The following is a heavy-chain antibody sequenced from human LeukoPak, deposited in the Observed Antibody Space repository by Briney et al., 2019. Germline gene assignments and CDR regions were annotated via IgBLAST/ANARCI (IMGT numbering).Heavy chain of an antibody. J-gene: IGHJ5*02. D-gene: IGHD5-12*01. CDR1: GYTFTAYY. CDR3: ARDVGVVATIFRNGENWFDP. V-gene: IGHV1-2*02. Sequence: ASVKVSCKASGYTFTAYYIHWVRQAPGQGLEWMGWVNPNSGGTRSAQKFQGRVTMTRDTSISTAYMELSSLRSDDTAVYYCARDVGVVATIFRNGENWFDPWGQGTLVTVSS. CDR2: VNPNSGGT.